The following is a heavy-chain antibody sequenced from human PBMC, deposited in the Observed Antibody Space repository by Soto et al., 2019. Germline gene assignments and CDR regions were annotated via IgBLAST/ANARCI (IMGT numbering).Heavy chain of an antibody. Sequence: LSLTCAISGDSVSSNSAAWNWIRQSPSRGLEWLGRTYYRSKWYNDYAVSVKSRITINPDTSKNQFSLQLNSVTPEDTAVXXXXXXXXXIAAAXQGYYYYYYGMDVWGQGTTVTVSS. CDR3: XXXXXXIAAAXQGYYYYYYGMDV. D-gene: IGHD6-13*01. V-gene: IGHV6-1*01. J-gene: IGHJ6*02. CDR2: TYYRSKWYN. CDR1: GDSVSSNSAA.